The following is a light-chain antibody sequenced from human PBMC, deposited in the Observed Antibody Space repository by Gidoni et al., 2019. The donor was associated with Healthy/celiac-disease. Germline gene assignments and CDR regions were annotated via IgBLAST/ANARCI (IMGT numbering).Light chain of an antibody. CDR1: QSVSSSY. J-gene: IGKJ4*01. CDR2: GAS. CDR3: QQYCSSPPLT. Sequence: EIVLTQSPGTLSLSPGERATLSCRASQSVSSSYLAWYQQKPGQAPRLLIYGASSSATGIPDRFIGSGSGTDFTLTLSRLEPEDFAVYYCQQYCSSPPLTFGGGTKVEIE. V-gene: IGKV3-20*01.